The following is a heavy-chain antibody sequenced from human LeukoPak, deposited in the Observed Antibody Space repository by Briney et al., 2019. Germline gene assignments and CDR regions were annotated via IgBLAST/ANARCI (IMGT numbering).Heavy chain of an antibody. Sequence: GGSLRLSCAASEFTVSSNYMSWVRQAPGKGLEWVSVIYSGGSTYYADSVKGRFTISRDNSKNTLYLQMNSLRAEDTAVYYCAKANCGGDCFPYYFDYWGQGTLVTISS. CDR2: IYSGGST. J-gene: IGHJ4*02. CDR3: AKANCGGDCFPYYFDY. CDR1: EFTVSSNY. V-gene: IGHV3-66*01. D-gene: IGHD2-21*02.